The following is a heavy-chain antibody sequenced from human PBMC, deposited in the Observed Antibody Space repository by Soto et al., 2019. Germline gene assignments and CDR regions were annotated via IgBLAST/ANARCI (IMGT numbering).Heavy chain of an antibody. V-gene: IGHV4-59*01. CDR3: AAGLDHNKVGY. CDR2: IYYTGNT. Sequence: QVRLQESGPGLVKPSETLSLTCTVSGGSISPSYWNWVRQPPGKRPEWIGCIYYTGNTHYDPSLKSRVTTSRDTSKNQFSLELTSVTAADTAMEFCAAGLDHNKVGYWGQGTLVTVSS. CDR1: GGSISPSY. J-gene: IGHJ4*02. D-gene: IGHD2-2*03.